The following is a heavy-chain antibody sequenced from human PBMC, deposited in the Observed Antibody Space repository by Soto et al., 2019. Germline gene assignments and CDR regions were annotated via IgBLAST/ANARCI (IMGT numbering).Heavy chain of an antibody. Sequence: ASVQVSFKASGYTFTSYGISWVRQAPGQGLEWMGWISAYNGNTNYAQKLQGRVTMTTETSTSTAYMELRRLRSDDTAVYYRERKALAGPWAFESWGQG. J-gene: IGHJ3*02. CDR3: ERKALAGPWAFES. V-gene: IGHV1-18*01. D-gene: IGHD6-19*01. CDR1: GYTFTSYG. CDR2: ISAYNGNT.